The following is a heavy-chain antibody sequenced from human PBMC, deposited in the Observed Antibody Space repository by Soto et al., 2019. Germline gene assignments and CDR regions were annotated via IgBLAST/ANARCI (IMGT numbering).Heavy chain of an antibody. CDR3: AIDRSMDGYNSRSFDY. V-gene: IGHV1-69*01. CDR2: IIPLFGTA. J-gene: IGHJ4*02. Sequence: QVQLVQSGAEVKKPGSSVKVSCTASGGTFSRFGFNWVRQAPGQGLEWMGGIIPLFGTANYAEKFQGRVTISADEGTSTASMELIGLRSDDTAIYYCAIDRSMDGYNSRSFDYWGQGTLVTVS. D-gene: IGHD5-12*01. CDR1: GGTFSRFG.